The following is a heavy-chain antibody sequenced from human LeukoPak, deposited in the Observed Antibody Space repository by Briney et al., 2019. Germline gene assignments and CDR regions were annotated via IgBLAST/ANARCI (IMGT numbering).Heavy chain of an antibody. Sequence: TSQTLSLTCTVSGGSISSGGYYWSWIRQPPGKGLEWIVYIYYSGSTYYNPSLKSRVTISVDRSKNQFSLKLSSLTAADTAVYYCARDYPSGGFDSWGQGPLVPVSS. CDR2: IYYSGST. J-gene: IGHJ4*02. CDR1: GGSISSGGYY. V-gene: IGHV4-30-2*01. CDR3: ARDYPSGGFDS.